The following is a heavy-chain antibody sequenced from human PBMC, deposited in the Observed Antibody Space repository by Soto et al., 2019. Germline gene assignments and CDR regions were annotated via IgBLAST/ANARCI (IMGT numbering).Heavy chain of an antibody. Sequence: ASVKVSCKASGYTFTGYYVHWVREAPGQGLEWMGWINPETGGTSYAQKFQGGVTLSRDTSINTAYLELSRLRFDDAAVYFCARERYQVISDGMDVWGQGTTVTVSS. CDR1: GYTFTGYY. J-gene: IGHJ6*02. CDR2: INPETGGT. D-gene: IGHD2-2*01. V-gene: IGHV1-2*02. CDR3: ARERYQVISDGMDV.